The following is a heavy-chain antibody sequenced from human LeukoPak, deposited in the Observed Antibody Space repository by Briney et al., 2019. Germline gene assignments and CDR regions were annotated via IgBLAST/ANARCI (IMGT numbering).Heavy chain of an antibody. J-gene: IGHJ6*03. V-gene: IGHV1-46*03. Sequence: ASVKVSCKASGYTFTSYYMHWVRQAPGQGLEWMGIINPSGGSTSYAQKFQGRVTMTRDTSTSTVYVELSSLRSEDTAVYYCAREGDIVATIGWMLSYYYYMDVWGKGTTVTVSS. CDR2: INPSGGST. CDR1: GYTFTSYY. D-gene: IGHD5-12*01. CDR3: AREGDIVATIGWMLSYYYYMDV.